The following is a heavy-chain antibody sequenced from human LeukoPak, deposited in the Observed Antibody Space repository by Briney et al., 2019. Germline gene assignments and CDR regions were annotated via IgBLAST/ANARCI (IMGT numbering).Heavy chain of an antibody. V-gene: IGHV3-30*18. CDR1: GFTFSSYG. CDR3: AKEGGQQLAFDY. CDR2: ISYDGSNK. D-gene: IGHD6-13*01. J-gene: IGHJ4*02. Sequence: PGGSLRLSCAASGFTFSSYGMHWVRQAPGKGLEWVAVISYDGSNKYYADSVKGRFTISRDNSKNTLYLQMNSLRAEDTAVYYCAKEGGQQLAFDYWGQGTLVTVSS.